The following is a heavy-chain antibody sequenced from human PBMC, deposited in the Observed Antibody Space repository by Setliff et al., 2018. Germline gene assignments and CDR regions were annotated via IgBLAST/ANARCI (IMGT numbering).Heavy chain of an antibody. D-gene: IGHD7-27*01. CDR1: GFNFNSYV. CDR2: LSYDERVI. V-gene: IGHV3-30*03. CDR3: ASIDWGENFYNTDV. J-gene: IGHJ6*03. Sequence: PGGSLRLSCVASGFNFNSYVMHWVRQAPGKGLEWVAVLSYDERVIYYADSVKGRFTISRDNSKRTLYLQMNSLRAEDTGVYYCASIDWGENFYNTDVWGKGTTVTVSS.